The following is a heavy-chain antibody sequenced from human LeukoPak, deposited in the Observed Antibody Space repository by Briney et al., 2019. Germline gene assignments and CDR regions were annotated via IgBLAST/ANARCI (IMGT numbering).Heavy chain of an antibody. CDR3: AKSGDSSSSGVAYYYYYMDV. V-gene: IGHV3-43*01. Sequence: GGSLRLSCAASGFTFDDYTMHWVRQAPGKGLEWVSLISWDGGSTYYADSVEGRFTISRDNSKNSLYLQMNSLRTEDTALYYCAKSGDSSSSGVAYYYYYMDVWGKGTTVTVSS. D-gene: IGHD6-6*01. J-gene: IGHJ6*03. CDR2: ISWDGGST. CDR1: GFTFDDYT.